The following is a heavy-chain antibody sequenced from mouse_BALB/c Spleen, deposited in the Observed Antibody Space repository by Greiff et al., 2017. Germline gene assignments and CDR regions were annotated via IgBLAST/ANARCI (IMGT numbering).Heavy chain of an antibody. Sequence: VQLKESGAELVKPGASVKLSCTASGFNIKDTYMHWVKQRPEQGLEWIGRIDPANGNTKYDPKFQGKASITADTSSNTAYLQLSSLTSEDTAVYYCARGGMIYAMDYWGQGTSVTVSS. CDR1: GFNIKDTY. CDR3: ARGGMIYAMDY. CDR2: IDPANGNT. J-gene: IGHJ4*01. D-gene: IGHD2-3*01. V-gene: IGHV14-3*02.